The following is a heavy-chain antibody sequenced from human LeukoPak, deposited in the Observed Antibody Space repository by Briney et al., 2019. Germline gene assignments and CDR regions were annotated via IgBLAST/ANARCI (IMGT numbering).Heavy chain of an antibody. V-gene: IGHV1-3*03. CDR2: INAGNGNT. J-gene: IGHJ4*02. Sequence: ASVKVSCKASGYTFTGYYMHWVRQAPGQGLEWMGWINAGNGNTKYSQEFQGRVTITRDTSASTAYMELSSLRSEDMAVYYCARETQNWNDATYDYWGQGTLVTVSS. D-gene: IGHD1-1*01. CDR3: ARETQNWNDATYDY. CDR1: GYTFTGYY.